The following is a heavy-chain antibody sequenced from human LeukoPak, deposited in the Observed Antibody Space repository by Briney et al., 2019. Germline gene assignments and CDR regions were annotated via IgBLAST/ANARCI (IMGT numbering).Heavy chain of an antibody. CDR2: IRYDGSNK. Sequence: GGSLRLSCAASGFTFSSYGMHWVRQAPGKGLEWVAFIRYDGSNKYYADSVKGRFTISRDNSKYTLYLQMNSLRAEDTAVYYCAKGPVIHDYSDPYFDYWGQGSLVTVSS. J-gene: IGHJ4*02. D-gene: IGHD4-11*01. CDR1: GFTFSSYG. CDR3: AKGPVIHDYSDPYFDY. V-gene: IGHV3-30*02.